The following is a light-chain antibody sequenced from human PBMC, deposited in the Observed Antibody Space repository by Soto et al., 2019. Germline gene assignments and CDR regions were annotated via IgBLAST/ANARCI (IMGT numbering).Light chain of an antibody. J-gene: IGKJ2*01. Sequence: EIVMTQSPATLSVSPGERATLSCRASQSVSSNLAWYQQKPGQAPRLLIYGASTRATGIPARFSGSGSGTEFTLTISSLQSEDFAVYYCQQYNNLPPASGQGTKLEIK. V-gene: IGKV3-15*01. CDR2: GAS. CDR1: QSVSSN. CDR3: QQYNNLPPA.